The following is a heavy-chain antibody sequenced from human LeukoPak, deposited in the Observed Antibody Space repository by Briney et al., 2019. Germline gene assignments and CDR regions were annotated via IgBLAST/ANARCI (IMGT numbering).Heavy chain of an antibody. D-gene: IGHD3-22*01. Sequence: GGSLRLSCAASGFTFTDYYMSWIRQAPGKGLEWVSSISSSSSYIYYADSVKGRFTISRDNAKNSLYLQMNSLRAEDTAVYYCARSQLTYYYDSSGYPHAFDIWGQGTMVTVSS. CDR2: ISSSSSYI. V-gene: IGHV3-11*06. CDR3: ARSQLTYYYDSSGYPHAFDI. CDR1: GFTFTDYY. J-gene: IGHJ3*02.